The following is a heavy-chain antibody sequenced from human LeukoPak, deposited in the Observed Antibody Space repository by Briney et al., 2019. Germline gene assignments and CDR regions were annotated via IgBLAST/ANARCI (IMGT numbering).Heavy chain of an antibody. CDR3: ATVARITIFGVVIINYFDY. CDR2: FDPEDGET. D-gene: IGHD3-3*01. V-gene: IGHV1-24*01. CDR1: GYTLTELS. J-gene: IGHJ4*02. Sequence: GASVKVSCKVSGYTLTELSIHWVRQAPGKGLEWMGGFDPEDGETIYAQKFQGRVTMTEDTSTDTAYMELSSLRSEDTAVYYCATVARITIFGVVIINYFDYWGQGTLVTVSS.